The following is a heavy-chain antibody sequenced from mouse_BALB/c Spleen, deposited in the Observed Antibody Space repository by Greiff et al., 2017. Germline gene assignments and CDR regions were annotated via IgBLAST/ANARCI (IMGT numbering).Heavy chain of an antibody. CDR3: ARGYGNYFDY. V-gene: IGHV5-6-5*01. D-gene: IGHD2-1*01. J-gene: IGHJ2*01. CDR2: ISSGGST. CDR1: GFTFSSYA. Sequence: VQLVESGGGLVKPGGSLKLSCAASGFTFSSYAMSWVRQTPEKRLEWVASISSGGSTYYPDSVKGRFTISRDNARNILYLQMSSLRSEDTAMYYCARGYGNYFDYWGQGTTLTVSS.